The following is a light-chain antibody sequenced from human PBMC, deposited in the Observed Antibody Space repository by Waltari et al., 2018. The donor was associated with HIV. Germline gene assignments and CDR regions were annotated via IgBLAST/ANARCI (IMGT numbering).Light chain of an antibody. CDR3: QTWDTGIL. CDR1: SGHSSYA. CDR2: LNSDGSH. V-gene: IGLV4-69*01. Sequence: QLVLTQSPSASASLGASVKLTCTLSSGHSSYAIAWHQQQPEKGPRYLMKLNSDGSHSKGDGIPDRFSGSGSGAERYLTISSLQTEDEADYYCQTWDTGILVGGGTKLTVL. J-gene: IGLJ2*01.